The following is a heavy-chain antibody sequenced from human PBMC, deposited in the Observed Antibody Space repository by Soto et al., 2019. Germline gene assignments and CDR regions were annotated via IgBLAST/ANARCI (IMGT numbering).Heavy chain of an antibody. Sequence: GGSLRLSCAASGFTFVTAWINWVRQAPGKGLEWVGRIKSKIDGGTTDFAAPVKGRFAISRDDSRNMVYFQMNSLEIEDTAVYYCTTDSHFTMKLVRFDYWGLGTLVTVS. CDR1: GFTFVTAW. J-gene: IGHJ4*01. CDR2: IKSKIDGGTT. V-gene: IGHV3-15*07. CDR3: TTDSHFTMKLVRFDY. D-gene: IGHD3-22*01.